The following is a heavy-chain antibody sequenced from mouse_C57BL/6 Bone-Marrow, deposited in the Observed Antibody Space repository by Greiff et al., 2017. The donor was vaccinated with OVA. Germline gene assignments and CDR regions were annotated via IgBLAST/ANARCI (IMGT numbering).Heavy chain of an antibody. CDR2: ISDGGSYT. Sequence: EVMLVESGGGLVKPGGSLKLSCAASGFTFSSYAMSWVRQTPEKRLEWVATISDGGSYTYYPDNVKGRVTISRDNAKNNLYLQMSHLKSEDTAMYYCARGATTVVGYFDVWGTGTTVTVSS. CDR1: GFTFSSYA. J-gene: IGHJ1*03. CDR3: ARGATTVVGYFDV. D-gene: IGHD1-1*01. V-gene: IGHV5-4*03.